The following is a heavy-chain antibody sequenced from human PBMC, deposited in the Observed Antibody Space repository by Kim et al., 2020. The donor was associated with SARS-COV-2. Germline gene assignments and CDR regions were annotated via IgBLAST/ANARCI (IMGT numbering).Heavy chain of an antibody. CDR3: ARDVQDSSWYGGGILDYYGMDV. Sequence: ASVKVSCKTSGYAFTGHYIHWVRQAPGQGLEWMGWINPNTGGTNYAQKFQGRVTMTRDTSISTVYMEMWSLTSDDTAVYYCARDVQDSSWYGGGILDYYGMDVWGQGTTVTVFS. V-gene: IGHV1-2*02. J-gene: IGHJ6*02. D-gene: IGHD6-13*01. CDR2: INPNTGGT. CDR1: GYAFTGHY.